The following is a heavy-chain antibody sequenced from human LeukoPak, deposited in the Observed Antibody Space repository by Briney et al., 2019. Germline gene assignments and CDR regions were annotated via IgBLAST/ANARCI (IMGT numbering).Heavy chain of an antibody. V-gene: IGHV3-43*02. Sequence: GGSLRLSCVASGLPIADFAMHWVRQAPGKGLEWVSLISGDCVSTFYGDSVKGLFSISRDNSKNSLSLEMKSMRTEDTAMYYCARESGKFDYWGQGTLVAVSS. J-gene: IGHJ4*02. CDR1: GLPIADFA. CDR3: ARESGKFDY. CDR2: ISGDCVST.